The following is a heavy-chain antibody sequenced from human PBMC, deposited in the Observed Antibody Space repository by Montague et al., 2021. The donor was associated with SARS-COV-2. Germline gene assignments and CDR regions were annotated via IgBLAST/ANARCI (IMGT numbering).Heavy chain of an antibody. J-gene: IGHJ4*02. CDR2: INHSGST. CDR3: VVVVPAMRPRSDY. D-gene: IGHD2-21*02. V-gene: IGHV4-34*01. Sequence: SETLSLTCAVYGGSFSVYYWSWIRQPPGKGLEWIGEINHSGSTNXNPXFKSRVTISSDTSKNQFSLKLNSVTAADTAVYFCVVVVPAMRPRSDYWGQGTLVTVSS. CDR1: GGSFSVYY.